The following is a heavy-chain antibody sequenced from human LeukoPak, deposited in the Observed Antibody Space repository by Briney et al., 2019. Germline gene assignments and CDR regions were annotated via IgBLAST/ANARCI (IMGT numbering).Heavy chain of an antibody. J-gene: IGHJ5*02. V-gene: IGHV4-39*01. CDR1: GGSISSSSYY. D-gene: IGHD4-11*01. CDR2: IYYSGST. Sequence: PSETLSLTCTVSGGSISSSSYYWGWIRQPPGKGLEWIGSIYYSGSTYYNPSLKSRVTISVDTSKNQFSLKLISVTAADTAVYYCARTVPTPANWFDPWGQGTLVTVSS. CDR3: ARTVPTPANWFDP.